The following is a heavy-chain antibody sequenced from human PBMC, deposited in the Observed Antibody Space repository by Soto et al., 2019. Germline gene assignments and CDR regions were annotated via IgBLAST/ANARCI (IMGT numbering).Heavy chain of an antibody. Sequence: PVGSLRLSCGASGPTFTNYAINWVRQAPGRGLEWVSGISASGGRTYYADSVKGRFTSSRDNSKNTVFLQMNSLRAEDTAVYYCAGDTYGGAFDIWGQGTMVTVSS. V-gene: IGHV3-23*01. J-gene: IGHJ3*02. CDR2: ISASGGRT. CDR3: AGDTYGGAFDI. D-gene: IGHD3-16*01. CDR1: GPTFTNYA.